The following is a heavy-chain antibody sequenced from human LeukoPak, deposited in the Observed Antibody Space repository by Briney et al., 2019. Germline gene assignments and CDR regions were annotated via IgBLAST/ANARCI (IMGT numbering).Heavy chain of an antibody. CDR3: ASYVGATYD. CDR2: ISLDGATT. Sequence: QAGGSLRLSCAASGFTFSSYAMSWVRQAPGKGLEWVSGISLDGATTYYAGSVEGRFTISRDNAKNSLYLQMNSLRAEDTAVYYCASYVGATYDWGQGTLVTVSS. J-gene: IGHJ4*02. V-gene: IGHV3-23*01. D-gene: IGHD1-26*01. CDR1: GFTFSSYA.